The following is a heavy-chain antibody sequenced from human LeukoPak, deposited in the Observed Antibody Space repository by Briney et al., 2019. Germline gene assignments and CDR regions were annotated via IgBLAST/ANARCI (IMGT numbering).Heavy chain of an antibody. CDR1: GGTFSSYA. Sequence: SVKVSCKASGGTFSSYAISWVRQAPGQGLEWMGRIIPIFGTANYAQKFQGRVTITTDESTSTAYMELSSLRSEDTAVYYCARGGIVVVPAAIGGADYYYYYMDVWGKGTTVTVSS. V-gene: IGHV1-69*05. D-gene: IGHD2-2*02. CDR3: ARGGIVVVPAAIGGADYYYYYMDV. J-gene: IGHJ6*03. CDR2: IIPIFGTA.